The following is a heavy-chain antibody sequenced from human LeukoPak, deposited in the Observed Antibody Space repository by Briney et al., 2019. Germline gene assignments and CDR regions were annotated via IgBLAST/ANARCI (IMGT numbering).Heavy chain of an antibody. J-gene: IGHJ4*01. Sequence: GGSLRLSCAASGFTFSDYYMSWIRQAPGKGLEWVSYISTSGRTIYYADSVQGRFTLSRDNAKNSLYLQMNSLRVEDTAVYYCARPPETYDSSGQFSHWGHGILVTVSS. D-gene: IGHD3-22*01. CDR3: ARPPETYDSSGQFSH. CDR1: GFTFSDYY. CDR2: ISTSGRTI. V-gene: IGHV3-11*04.